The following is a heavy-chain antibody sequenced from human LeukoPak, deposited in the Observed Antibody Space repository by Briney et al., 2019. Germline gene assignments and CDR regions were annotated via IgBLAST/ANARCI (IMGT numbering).Heavy chain of an antibody. CDR2: ITGSGRST. CDR3: AKGVSSHIRGYFDY. D-gene: IGHD6-6*01. Sequence: GGSPRLSCAASGFTFSDCAMTWVRQAPGKGLEWVSTITGSGRSTYNADSVKGRFTISRDNSKNTLYLQMNSLRAEDTAVYYCAKGVSSHIRGYFDYWGQGALVTVSS. CDR1: GFTFSDCA. J-gene: IGHJ4*02. V-gene: IGHV3-23*01.